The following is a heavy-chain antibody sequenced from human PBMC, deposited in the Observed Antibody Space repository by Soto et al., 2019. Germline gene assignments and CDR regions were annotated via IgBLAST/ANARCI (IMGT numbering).Heavy chain of an antibody. CDR2: INAVNGKT. V-gene: IGHV1-3*01. Sequence: ASVKVSCKASGVTFTSYAIIWVRQAPGQRLEWMGWINAVNGKTNYSQKFQGRVTITRDTSASTAYMELSSLRSEDTAVYYCARVRRQIGYCSGGSCYAGWFDPWGQGTLVTVSS. J-gene: IGHJ5*02. D-gene: IGHD2-15*01. CDR3: ARVRRQIGYCSGGSCYAGWFDP. CDR1: GVTFTSYA.